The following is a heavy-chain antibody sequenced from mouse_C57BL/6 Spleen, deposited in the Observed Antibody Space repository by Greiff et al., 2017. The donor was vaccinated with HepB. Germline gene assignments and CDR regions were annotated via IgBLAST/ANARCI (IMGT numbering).Heavy chain of an antibody. J-gene: IGHJ4*01. CDR3: ARGGMVTTAYYYAMDY. D-gene: IGHD2-2*01. V-gene: IGHV1-72*01. CDR2: IDPNSGGT. CDR1: GYTFTSYW. Sequence: QVHVKQPGAELVKPGASVKLSCKASGYTFTSYWMHWVKQRPGRGLEWIGRIDPNSGGTKYNEKFKSKATLTVDKPSSTAYMQLSSLTSEDSAVYYCARGGMVTTAYYYAMDYWGQGTSVTVSS.